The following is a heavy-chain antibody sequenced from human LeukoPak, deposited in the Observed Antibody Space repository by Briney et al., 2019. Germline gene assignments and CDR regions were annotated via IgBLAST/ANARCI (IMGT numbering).Heavy chain of an antibody. CDR1: GYSISSDNY. V-gene: IGHV4-38-2*01. CDR3: ARAPRDSSSSNYMRRFDY. J-gene: IGHJ4*02. D-gene: IGHD3-22*01. CDR2: IYHSGST. Sequence: SETLSLTCAVSGYSISSDNYWVWIRQPPGPGLEWTGGIYHSGSTYYNPSLKSRVTVSVDTSKNQFSLKLSSVTAADTAVYYCARAPRDSSSSNYMRRFDYWGKGTLVTVSS.